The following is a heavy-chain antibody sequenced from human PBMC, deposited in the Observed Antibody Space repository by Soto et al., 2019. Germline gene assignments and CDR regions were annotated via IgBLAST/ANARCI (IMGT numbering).Heavy chain of an antibody. J-gene: IGHJ6*02. CDR3: ARVNYGAYYYGMDV. D-gene: IGHD4-17*01. CDR2: ISYTGSA. Sequence: PSETLSLTCTVSGGSINYSYWTWIRQPPGKGLEWIGYISYTGSANYNASLKSRLTISVDTSKNQFSLKLSSVTAADTALYYCARVNYGAYYYGMDVWGQRTKVTVSS. CDR1: GGSINYSY. V-gene: IGHV4-59*01.